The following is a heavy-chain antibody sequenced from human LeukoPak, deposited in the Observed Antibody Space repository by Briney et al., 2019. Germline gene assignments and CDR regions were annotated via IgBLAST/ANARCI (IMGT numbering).Heavy chain of an antibody. CDR3: ARDSGYSYGYSFDY. J-gene: IGHJ4*02. D-gene: IGHD5-18*01. CDR1: GFTVSSNY. V-gene: IGHV3-66*01. CDR2: IYSGGST. Sequence: GGSLRLSCAASGFTVSSNYMSWVRQAPGKGLEWVSVIYSGGSTYYADSVKGRFTISRDNSKSTLYLQMNSLRAEDTAVYYCARDSGYSYGYSFDYWGQGTLVTVSS.